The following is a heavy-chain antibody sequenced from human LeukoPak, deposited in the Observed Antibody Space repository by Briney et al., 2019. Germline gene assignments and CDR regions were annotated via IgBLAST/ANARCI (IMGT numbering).Heavy chain of an antibody. CDR2: IIPILGIA. CDR3: AGSRLKYDFWSGYYGY. Sequence: SVKVSCKASGGTFSSYTISWVRQAPGQGLEWMGRIIPILGIANYAQKFQGRVTITADKSTNTAYMELSSLTSEDTAVYYCAGSRLKYDFWSGYYGYWGQGTLVTVSS. D-gene: IGHD3-3*01. V-gene: IGHV1-69*02. CDR1: GGTFSSYT. J-gene: IGHJ4*02.